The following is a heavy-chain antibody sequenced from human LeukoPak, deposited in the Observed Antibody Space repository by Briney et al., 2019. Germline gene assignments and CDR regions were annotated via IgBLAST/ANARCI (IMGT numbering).Heavy chain of an antibody. J-gene: IGHJ4*02. V-gene: IGHV1-18*01. D-gene: IGHD3-16*02. CDR1: GYTFTSYG. Sequence: ASVNVSCKASGYTFTSYGISWVRQAPGQGLEWMGWISAYNGNTNYAQKLQGRVTMTTDTSTSTAYMELRSPRSDDTAVYYCARVLITFGGVIAELDYWGQGTLVTVSS. CDR3: ARVLITFGGVIAELDY. CDR2: ISAYNGNT.